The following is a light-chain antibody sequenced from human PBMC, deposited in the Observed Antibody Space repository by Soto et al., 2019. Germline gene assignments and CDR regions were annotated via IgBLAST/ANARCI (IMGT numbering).Light chain of an antibody. CDR3: SSFTTGVNYV. Sequence: QSALTQPASVSGSPGQSITISCTGTSSDVGAYNFVSWYQQHPGKAPKLIIYDVNNRPSEVSNRFSGSKSGNTASLTISGLQAEDEGYYYCSSFTTGVNYVFGIGTKLTVL. CDR2: DVN. CDR1: SSDVGAYNF. V-gene: IGLV2-14*03. J-gene: IGLJ1*01.